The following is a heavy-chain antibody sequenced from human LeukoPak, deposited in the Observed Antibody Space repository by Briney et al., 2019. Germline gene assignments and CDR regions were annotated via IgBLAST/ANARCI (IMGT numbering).Heavy chain of an antibody. V-gene: IGHV3-23*01. CDR2: ISGSGGST. Sequence: PGGSLRLSCAASGFTFSSYAMSWVRQAPGKGLEWVSAISGSGGSTYYADSVKGRFTISGDNSKNTLYLQMNSLRAEDTAVYYCAKLGGRGYYDSSGYYKNAFDIWGQGTMVTVSS. CDR3: AKLGGRGYYDSSGYYKNAFDI. J-gene: IGHJ3*02. D-gene: IGHD3-22*01. CDR1: GFTFSSYA.